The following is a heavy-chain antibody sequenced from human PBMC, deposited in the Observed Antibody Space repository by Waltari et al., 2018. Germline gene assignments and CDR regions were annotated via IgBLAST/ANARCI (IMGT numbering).Heavy chain of an antibody. CDR2: IYHSGST. CDR3: ARDEGTLANPGYSYGYGAFDI. D-gene: IGHD5-18*01. Sequence: QVQLQESGPGLVKPSGTLSLTCAVSGGSISSSNWWSWVRQPPGKGLEWIGEIYHSGSTNYNPSLKSRVTISVDKSKNQFSLKLSSVTAADTAVYYCARDEGTLANPGYSYGYGAFDIWGQGTMVTVSS. J-gene: IGHJ3*02. V-gene: IGHV4-4*02. CDR1: GGSISSSNW.